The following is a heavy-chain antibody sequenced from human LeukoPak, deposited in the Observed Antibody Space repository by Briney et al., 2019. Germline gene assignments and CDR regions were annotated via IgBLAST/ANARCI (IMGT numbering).Heavy chain of an antibody. V-gene: IGHV1-18*01. CDR2: ISAYNGNT. CDR3: AREASYGGNSDGAFDI. CDR1: GYTFTSYG. Sequence: ASVKVSCKASGYTFTSYGISWVRQAPGQGLEWMGWISAYNGNTNYAQKLQGRVTMTTDTSTSTAYMELRSLRSDDTAVYYCAREASYGGNSDGAFDIWGQGTMVTVSS. J-gene: IGHJ3*02. D-gene: IGHD4-17*01.